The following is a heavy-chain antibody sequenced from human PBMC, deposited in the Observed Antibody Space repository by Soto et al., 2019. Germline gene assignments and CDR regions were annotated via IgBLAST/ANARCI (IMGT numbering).Heavy chain of an antibody. Sequence: GGSLRLSCAASGFTFSSYSMNWVRQAPGKGLEWVSYISNTGNTIYYGDSVKGRFTISRDNAKNSLCLQMNSLRDEDTAVYYCARSSGARYLYAMAVWGQGTTVTVSS. J-gene: IGHJ6*02. CDR1: GFTFSSYS. CDR2: ISNTGNTI. D-gene: IGHD2-15*01. CDR3: ARSSGARYLYAMAV. V-gene: IGHV3-48*02.